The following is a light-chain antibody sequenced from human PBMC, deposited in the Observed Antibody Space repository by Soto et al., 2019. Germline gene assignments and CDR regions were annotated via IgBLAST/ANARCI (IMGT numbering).Light chain of an antibody. CDR3: ASWDASLNGWV. J-gene: IGLJ3*02. V-gene: IGLV1-44*01. CDR1: SSNIGSDT. Sequence: QSVLTQPPSASGTPGQRVTISCSGSSSNIGSDTVNWYQQLPGTAPKLLIHRSNQRPSGVPGRFSGSKSGTSAYLAISGLQPEDEADYHCASWDASLNGWVFGGGTKLTVL. CDR2: RSN.